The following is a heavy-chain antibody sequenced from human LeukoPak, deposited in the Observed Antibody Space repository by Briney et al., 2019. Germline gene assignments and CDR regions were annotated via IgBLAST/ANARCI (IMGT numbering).Heavy chain of an antibody. J-gene: IGHJ4*02. V-gene: IGHV1-69*13. CDR1: GGTFSSYA. CDR2: IIPIFGTA. D-gene: IGHD1-26*01. CDR3: ARDSDSGSYGFDY. Sequence: SVKVSCKASGGTFSSYAICWVRQAPGQGLEWMGGIIPIFGTANYAQKFQGRVTITADESTSTAYMELSSLRSEDTAVYYCARDSDSGSYGFDYWGQGTLVTVSS.